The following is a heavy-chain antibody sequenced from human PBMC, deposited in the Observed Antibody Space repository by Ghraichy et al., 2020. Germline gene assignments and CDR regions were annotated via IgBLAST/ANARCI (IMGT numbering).Heavy chain of an antibody. CDR2: INHRGST. CDR1: DGSFSGYD. D-gene: IGHD2-15*01. V-gene: IGHV4-34*01. Sequence: SQTLSLTCAVYDGSFSGYDWSWIRQPPGKGLEWNGEINHRGSTNYNPSLRSRVTISVDTSKNQFSLKLSSVTAADTTVYYCARAYCSGGSGLYYFDYWGQGTLVTVSS. CDR3: ARAYCSGGSGLYYFDY. J-gene: IGHJ4*02.